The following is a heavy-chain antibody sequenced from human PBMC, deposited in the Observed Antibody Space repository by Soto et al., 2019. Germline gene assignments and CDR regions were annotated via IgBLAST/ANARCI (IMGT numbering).Heavy chain of an antibody. J-gene: IGHJ6*02. Sequence: ASVKVSCKASGYTFTGYYMHWVRQAPGQGLEWMGWINPNSGGTNYAQKFQGWVTMTRDTSISTAYMELSRLRSDDTAVYYCARADVEQQLANYYYYYGMDVWGQGTTVTVS. CDR1: GYTFTGYY. V-gene: IGHV1-2*04. CDR3: ARADVEQQLANYYYYYGMDV. D-gene: IGHD6-13*01. CDR2: INPNSGGT.